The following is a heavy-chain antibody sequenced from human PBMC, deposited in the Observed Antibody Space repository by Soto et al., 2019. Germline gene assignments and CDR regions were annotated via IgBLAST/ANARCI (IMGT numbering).Heavy chain of an antibody. Sequence: SFVKVSCKASGYTFIIYGISWVRQAPGQGLEWMGWMSADNGNTNYAQNFQGRVTMTTDTSTSPAYMELRSLRSDDTAVYYCARGGYFYDSSGYPEYYFDYWG. CDR2: MSADNGNT. J-gene: IGHJ4*01. D-gene: IGHD3-22*01. CDR3: ARGGYFYDSSGYPEYYFDY. CDR1: GYTFIIYG. V-gene: IGHV1-18*01.